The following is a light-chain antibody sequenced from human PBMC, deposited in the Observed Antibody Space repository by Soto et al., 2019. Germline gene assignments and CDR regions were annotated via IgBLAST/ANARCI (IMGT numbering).Light chain of an antibody. CDR3: QPRSNWPVT. V-gene: IGKV3-11*01. J-gene: IGKJ1*01. CDR2: DAS. Sequence: EIVLTQSPGTLSSSPGERATLSCRASQSVSSYLAWYQQKPGQAPRLLIYDASTSATGISARFSGSGSGTDFTLTISSLEPDDFAKYYCQPRSNWPVTFGQGTKVEVK. CDR1: QSVSSY.